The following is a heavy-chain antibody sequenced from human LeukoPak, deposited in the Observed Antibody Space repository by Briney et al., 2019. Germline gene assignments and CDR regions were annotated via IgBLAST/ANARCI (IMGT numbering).Heavy chain of an antibody. CDR3: ARVQLLSDDVFNV. D-gene: IGHD3-10*01. V-gene: IGHV1-2*02. J-gene: IGHJ3*01. CDR1: GYIFTDLY. Sequence: GASVKVSCRASGYIFTDLYIHWLRQAPGQGLEYMGRINPNNGGANYAQEFQGRVTMTRDTSISTTYMELNSPTSDDTAVYYCARVQLLSDDVFNVWGQGTMVTVSP. CDR2: INPNNGGA.